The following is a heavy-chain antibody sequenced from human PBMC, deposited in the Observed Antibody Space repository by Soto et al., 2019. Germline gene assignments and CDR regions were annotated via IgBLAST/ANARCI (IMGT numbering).Heavy chain of an antibody. V-gene: IGHV4-59*08. J-gene: IGHJ4*02. CDR3: ARHMGNYGDYIPSFDY. D-gene: IGHD4-17*01. CDR1: GGSISSYY. Sequence: SETLSLTCTVSGGSISSYYWSWIRQPPGKGLEWIGYIYYSGSTNYNPSLKSRVTISVDTSKNQFSLKLSSVTAADTAVYYCARHMGNYGDYIPSFDYWGQGTLVTVSS. CDR2: IYYSGST.